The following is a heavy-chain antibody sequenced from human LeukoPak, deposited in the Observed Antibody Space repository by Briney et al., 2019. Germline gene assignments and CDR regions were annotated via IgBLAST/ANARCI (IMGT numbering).Heavy chain of an antibody. J-gene: IGHJ6*03. D-gene: IGHD3-22*01. CDR2: IYHSGST. V-gene: IGHV4-38-2*02. Sequence: SGTLSLTCTVSGYSISSGYYWGWIRQPPGKGLEWIGSIYHSGSTYYNPSLKSRVTISVDTSKNQFSLKLSSVTAADTAVYYCARVVYDSSGYYSYYYYYMDVWGKGTTVTVSS. CDR3: ARVVYDSSGYYSYYYYYMDV. CDR1: GYSISSGYY.